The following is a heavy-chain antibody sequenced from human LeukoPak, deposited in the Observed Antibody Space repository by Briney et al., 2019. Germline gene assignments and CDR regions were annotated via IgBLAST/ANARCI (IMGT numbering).Heavy chain of an antibody. Sequence: PSETLSLTCTVSGGSISSYYWSWIRQPPGKGLEWIGYIYNSGSTNYNPSLKSRVTISVDTSKSQFSLKLKSVTAADTAVYYCATRRREDNWNDSGNWFDPWGQGTLVTVSS. CDR3: ATRRREDNWNDSGNWFDP. J-gene: IGHJ5*02. CDR1: GGSISSYY. D-gene: IGHD1-1*01. CDR2: IYNSGST. V-gene: IGHV4-59*01.